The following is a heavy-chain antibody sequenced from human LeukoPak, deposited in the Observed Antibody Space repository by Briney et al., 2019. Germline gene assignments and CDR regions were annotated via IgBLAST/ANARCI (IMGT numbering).Heavy chain of an antibody. CDR3: ARRLGYYDSSGYYNY. J-gene: IGHJ4*02. D-gene: IGHD3-22*01. V-gene: IGHV4-34*01. CDR2: INHSRST. Sequence: PSETLSLTCAVYGGSFSGYYWSWIRQPPGKGLEWIGEINHSRSTNYNPSLKSRVTISVDTSKNQFSLKLSSVTAADTAVYYCARRLGYYDSSGYYNYWGQGTLVTVSS. CDR1: GGSFSGYY.